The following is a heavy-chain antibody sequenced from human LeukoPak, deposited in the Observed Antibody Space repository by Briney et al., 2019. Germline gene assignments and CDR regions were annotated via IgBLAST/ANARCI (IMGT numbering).Heavy chain of an antibody. D-gene: IGHD5-18*01. CDR3: ARAGYSYGLYYYYYMDV. J-gene: IGHJ6*03. CDR1: GFRFSNFS. Sequence: GGSLRLSCAASGFRFSNFSMSWVRQAPGKGLEWVSVIYSGGSTYYADSVKGRFTISRDNSKNTLYLQMNSLRAEDTAVYYCARAGYSYGLYYYYYMDVWGKGTTVTISS. CDR2: IYSGGST. V-gene: IGHV3-66*01.